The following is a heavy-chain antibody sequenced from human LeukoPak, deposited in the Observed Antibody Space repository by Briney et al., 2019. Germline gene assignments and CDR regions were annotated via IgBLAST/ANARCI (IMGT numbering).Heavy chain of an antibody. D-gene: IGHD7-27*01. CDR2: INWNGDST. Sequence: GGSLRPSCEVSGFSLDDYGMSWVRQPPGKGLEWVSGINWNGDSTDYADSVKGRFTISRDNANNSLFLQMNSLRADDTALYYCARVYGWGPTRNLDYWGQGILVTVSS. CDR1: GFSLDDYG. V-gene: IGHV3-20*04. CDR3: ARVYGWGPTRNLDY. J-gene: IGHJ4*02.